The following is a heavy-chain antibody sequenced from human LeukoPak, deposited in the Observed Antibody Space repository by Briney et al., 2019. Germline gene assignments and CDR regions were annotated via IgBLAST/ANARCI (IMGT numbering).Heavy chain of an antibody. CDR2: IYPDD. CDR1: GYNFPNDW. J-gene: IGHJ1*01. CDR3: GRGGHCTGGPCYSYFQD. D-gene: IGHD2-8*02. V-gene: IGHV5-51*01. Sequence: PGESLKISCKGCGYNFPNDWIGWVRQMPGKGLEWMGIIYPDDFSPSFQGQVTISADKSISTAYLLWNSLKASDTAIYYCGRGGHCTGGPCYSYFQDWGQGTLVTVSS.